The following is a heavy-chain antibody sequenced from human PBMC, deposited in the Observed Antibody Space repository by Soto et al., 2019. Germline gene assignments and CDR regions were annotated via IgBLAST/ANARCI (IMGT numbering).Heavy chain of an antibody. D-gene: IGHD1-7*01. J-gene: IGHJ4*02. CDR2: TYYRSKWFN. Sequence: SQTLSLTCAISGDSVSSNSAAWNWIRNSPSRGLEWLGRTYYRSKWFNDYAMSMKSRITVNPDTSKNQFSLQLNSVTPEDTAVYYCARDPGTTAFDYWGQGALVTVS. CDR1: GDSVSSNSAA. V-gene: IGHV6-1*01. CDR3: ARDPGTTAFDY.